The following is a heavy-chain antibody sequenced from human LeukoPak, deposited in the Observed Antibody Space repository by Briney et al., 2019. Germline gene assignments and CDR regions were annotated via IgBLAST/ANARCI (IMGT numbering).Heavy chain of an antibody. J-gene: IGHJ4*02. CDR1: GFTFSDYN. D-gene: IGHD6-6*01. CDR3: ARSEYSSSPYDY. Sequence: GGSLRLSCAASGFTFSDYNMNWVRQAPGKGLEWVAVISYDGSNKYYADSVKGRFTISRDNSKNTLYLQMNSLRAEDTAVYYCARSEYSSSPYDYWGQGTLVTVSS. V-gene: IGHV3-30*03. CDR2: ISYDGSNK.